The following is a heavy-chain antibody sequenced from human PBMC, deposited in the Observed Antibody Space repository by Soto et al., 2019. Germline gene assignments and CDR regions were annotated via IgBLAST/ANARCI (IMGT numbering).Heavy chain of an antibody. CDR2: IYWDDDK. Sequence: QITLKESAPPRVKPTQPLTLTCTFSGFSLTSRPMGVGWIRQPPGKALEWLAFIYWDDDKRYSPSLRSRLTITKDTSGNQVVLTMTNMDPVDTATYYCAHRLSGYNWNGGYFDYWGQGALVTVSS. J-gene: IGHJ4*02. V-gene: IGHV2-5*02. D-gene: IGHD1-1*01. CDR3: AHRLSGYNWNGGYFDY. CDR1: GFSLTSRPMG.